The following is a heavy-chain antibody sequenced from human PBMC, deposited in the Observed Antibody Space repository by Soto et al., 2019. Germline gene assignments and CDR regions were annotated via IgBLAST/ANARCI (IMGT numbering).Heavy chain of an antibody. D-gene: IGHD4-17*01. CDR1: GFTFSSYA. CDR3: AREDYGDYYFDY. V-gene: IGHV3-64*01. J-gene: IGHJ4*02. CDR2: ISSNGGST. Sequence: GGSLRLSCAASGFTFSSYAMHWVRQAPGKGLEYVSAISSNGGSTYYANSVKGRFTISRDNSKNTLYLQMCSLRAEDMAVYYCAREDYGDYYFDYWGQGTLVTVSS.